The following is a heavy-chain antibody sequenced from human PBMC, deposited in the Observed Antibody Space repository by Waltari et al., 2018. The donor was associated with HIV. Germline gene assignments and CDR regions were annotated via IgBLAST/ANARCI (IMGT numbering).Heavy chain of an antibody. V-gene: IGHV1-69*02. D-gene: IGHD5-18*01. J-gene: IGHJ6*02. CDR3: AGGGYSYVRDYYYGMDV. CDR1: GGNFSSYT. Sequence: QVQLVQSGAEVKKPGSSVKVSCKASGGNFSSYTISWVRQAPGQGLEWMGRIIPILGIANYAQKFQGRVTITAYKSTSTAYMELGSLGSEDTAGYYCAGGGYSYVRDYYYGMDVWGQGTTVTVSS. CDR2: IIPILGIA.